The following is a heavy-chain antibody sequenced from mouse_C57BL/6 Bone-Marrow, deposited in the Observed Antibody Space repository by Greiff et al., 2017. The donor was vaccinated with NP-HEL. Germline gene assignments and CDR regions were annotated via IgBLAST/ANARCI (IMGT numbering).Heavy chain of an antibody. V-gene: IGHV14-4*01. D-gene: IGHD1-1*01. CDR3: TTITTVVAPDY. Sequence: EVQLQESGAELVRPGASVKLSCTASGFNITDDYMHWVKQRPEQGLEWIGWIDPENGDTEYASKFQGKATITADTSSNTAYLQLSSLTSEDTAVYYCTTITTVVAPDYWGQGTTLTVSS. J-gene: IGHJ2*01. CDR2: IDPENGDT. CDR1: GFNITDDY.